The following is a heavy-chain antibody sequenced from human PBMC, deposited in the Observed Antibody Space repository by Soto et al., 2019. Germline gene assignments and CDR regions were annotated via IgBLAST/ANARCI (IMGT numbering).Heavy chain of an antibody. CDR3: ASGQQLVRNY. J-gene: IGHJ4*02. CDR1: GGSISSGGYS. Sequence: QMQLQESGSGLVKPSQTLSLTCAVSGGSISSGGYSWSWIRQPPGKVLEWIVYIYHSGSTYYNPSLTRRVTISLDRSKNQFSLKLSSVTAADTAVYYCASGQQLVRNYWGQGTLVTVSS. V-gene: IGHV4-30-2*01. CDR2: IYHSGST. D-gene: IGHD6-13*01.